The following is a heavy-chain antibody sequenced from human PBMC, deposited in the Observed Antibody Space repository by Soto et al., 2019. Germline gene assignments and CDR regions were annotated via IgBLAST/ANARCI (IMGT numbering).Heavy chain of an antibody. J-gene: IGHJ4*02. D-gene: IGHD5-18*01. CDR2: FDPEEGET. CDR1: GYTLTELS. Sequence: QVHLVQSGTEVKKPGASVKVSCTVFGYTLTELSINWVRQAPGRGLEWMGGFDPEEGETFYAQKFQGRVTMTEDTSSDTAYMDLSSLRSEDTAVYYCATDQGVWDTDRVRYVSAYVDNWGQGTLVTVSS. V-gene: IGHV1-24*01. CDR3: ATDQGVWDTDRVRYVSAYVDN.